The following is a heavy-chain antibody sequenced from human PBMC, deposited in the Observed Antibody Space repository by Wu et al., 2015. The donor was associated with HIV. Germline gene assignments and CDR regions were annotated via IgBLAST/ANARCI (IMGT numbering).Heavy chain of an antibody. Sequence: QVQLVQSGAEVKKPGSSVKVSCKASGGTFSNYAISWVRQAPGQGLEWMGGIIPIFGTANYAQKFQGRVTITADESTSTAYMELSRLRSDDTAVYYCARGRYSYGYDGMDVWGQGDHGHRLL. CDR1: GGTFSNYA. V-gene: IGHV1-69*12. CDR3: ARGRYSYGYDGMDV. CDR2: IIPIFGTA. J-gene: IGHJ6*02. D-gene: IGHD5-18*01.